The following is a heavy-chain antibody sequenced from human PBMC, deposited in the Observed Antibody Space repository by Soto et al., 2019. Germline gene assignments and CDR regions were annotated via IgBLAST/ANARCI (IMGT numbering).Heavy chain of an antibody. V-gene: IGHV3-23*01. J-gene: IGHJ4*02. Sequence: EVHLLESGGGLVQPGGSLRLSCAASGFTFSAYAMNWVRQAPGKGLEWVSCISGSGDTTYYADSVKGRFTISRDNSKNTLYLQITGLRAEDTALYYCAKGNGARCYVSLDSWGLGGQVTVSS. CDR1: GFTFSAYA. CDR2: ISGSGDTT. D-gene: IGHD2-15*01. CDR3: AKGNGARCYVSLDS.